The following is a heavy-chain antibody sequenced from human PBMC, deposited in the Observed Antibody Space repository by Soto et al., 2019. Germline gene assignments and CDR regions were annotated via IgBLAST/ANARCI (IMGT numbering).Heavy chain of an antibody. J-gene: IGHJ4*02. CDR3: TRALPSDY. CDR1: GFTFSSYG. CDR2: VRNKANSYTT. V-gene: IGHV3-72*01. Sequence: GGSLRLSCAASGFTFSSYGMHWVRQAPGKGLGWVGRVRNKANSYTTEYAASVKGRFIISRDDSKNPLSLQMNSLKTEDTAVYYCTRALPSDYWGQGTLVTVSS.